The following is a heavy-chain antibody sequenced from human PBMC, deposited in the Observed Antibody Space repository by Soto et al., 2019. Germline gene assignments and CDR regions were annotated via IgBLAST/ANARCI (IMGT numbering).Heavy chain of an antibody. J-gene: IGHJ4*02. D-gene: IGHD2-15*01. CDR1: GFTFSSYG. Sequence: GSLRLSCAASGFTFSSYGMHWVRQAPGKGLEWVALLSYDGSSQYYADSVKGRFTISRDNSKNTLYLQMNSLRADDTAVYYCAKDLDAGGNYFDYWGQGTLVTVSS. CDR3: AKDLDAGGNYFDY. V-gene: IGHV3-30*18. CDR2: LSYDGSSQ.